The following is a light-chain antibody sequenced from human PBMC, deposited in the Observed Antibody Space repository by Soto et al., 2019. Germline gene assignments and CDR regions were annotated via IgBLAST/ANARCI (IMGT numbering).Light chain of an antibody. J-gene: IGKJ1*01. CDR3: QQYHRYST. V-gene: IGKV1-5*01. CDR1: QSINAW. Sequence: DIQMTQSPSTLSGSVGDRVTITCRASQSINAWLAWYQQKPGKAPKLLIYDVSTLDSGVPSRFSGSASGTEFTLTISYLESDDFATYYCQQYHRYSTFGQGTKVDIK. CDR2: DVS.